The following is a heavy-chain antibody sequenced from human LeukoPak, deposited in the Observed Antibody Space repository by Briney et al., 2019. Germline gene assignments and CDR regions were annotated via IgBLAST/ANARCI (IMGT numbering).Heavy chain of an antibody. CDR1: GFTFSSYA. V-gene: IGHV3-30-3*02. D-gene: IGHD4-23*01. Sequence: PGGSLRLSCAASGFTFSSYAMHWVRQAPGKGLEWVAVISYDGSNKYCADSVKGRFTISRDNSKNTLYLQMNSLRAEDTAVYYCAKNMAETPNAFDIWGQGTMVTVSS. CDR3: AKNMAETPNAFDI. J-gene: IGHJ3*02. CDR2: ISYDGSNK.